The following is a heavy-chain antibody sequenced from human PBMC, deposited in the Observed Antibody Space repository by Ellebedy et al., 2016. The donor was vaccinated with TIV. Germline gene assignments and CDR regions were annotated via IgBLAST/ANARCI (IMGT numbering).Heavy chain of an antibody. CDR3: AKAVGFCSGPSCYRLHY. CDR1: GFTFSSYA. Sequence: GGSLRLSXAPSGFTFSSYAMHWVRQAPGKGLEWVAVISYDGSNESFGDAVKGRFTISRDNSKNMMTLQLNSLRPGDTAVYYCAKAVGFCSGPSCYRLHYWGPGTPVTVSS. D-gene: IGHD2-2*01. CDR2: ISYDGSNE. V-gene: IGHV3-30*18. J-gene: IGHJ4*02.